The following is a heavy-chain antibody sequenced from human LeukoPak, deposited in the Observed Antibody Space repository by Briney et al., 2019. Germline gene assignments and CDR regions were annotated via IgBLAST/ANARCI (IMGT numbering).Heavy chain of an antibody. D-gene: IGHD6-13*01. V-gene: IGHV3-23*01. CDR3: AKTRPLDSSSWSHGDY. J-gene: IGHJ4*02. Sequence: GGSLRLSCAASGFTFSSYAMSWVRQAPGKGLEWVPAISGSGDSTYYGDSVKGRFTISRDDSKNTLYLQMNSLRAEDTAVYYCAKTRPLDSSSWSHGDYWGQGTLVTVSS. CDR2: ISGSGDST. CDR1: GFTFSSYA.